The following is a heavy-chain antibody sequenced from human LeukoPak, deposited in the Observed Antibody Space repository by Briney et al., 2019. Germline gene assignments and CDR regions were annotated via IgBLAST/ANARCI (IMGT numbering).Heavy chain of an antibody. CDR3: AKDLYSGSYFSFDY. J-gene: IGHJ4*02. Sequence: GSLRLSCAASGFTFSYYAMSWVRQAPGKGLEWVSTISGIGDTTYYADSVKGRFTISRDNSKNTLYLQMNSLRAEDTAVYYCAKDLYSGSYFSFDYWGQGTLVTVSS. CDR2: ISGIGDTT. V-gene: IGHV3-23*01. CDR1: GFTFSYYA. D-gene: IGHD1-26*01.